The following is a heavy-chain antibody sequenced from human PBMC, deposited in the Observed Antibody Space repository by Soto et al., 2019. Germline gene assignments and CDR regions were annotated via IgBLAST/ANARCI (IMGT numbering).Heavy chain of an antibody. CDR1: GVYFSCYY. V-gene: IGHV4-34*01. D-gene: IGHD6-6*01. Sequence: SETLSLTCAFYGVYFSCYYLILIRQPPGKGLEWIGEINHSGSTNYNPSLKSRVTISVDTSKNQFSLKLSSVTAADTAVYYCARVLIAARSLLFDYWGQGTLVTVSS. CDR2: INHSGST. CDR3: ARVLIAARSLLFDY. J-gene: IGHJ4*02.